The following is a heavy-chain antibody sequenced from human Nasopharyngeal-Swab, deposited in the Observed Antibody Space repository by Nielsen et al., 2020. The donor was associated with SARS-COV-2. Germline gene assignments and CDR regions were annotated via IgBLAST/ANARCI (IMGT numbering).Heavy chain of an antibody. CDR3: ASLGPVVVVVAATCRGWFDP. CDR2: ISSSSSYI. Sequence: GESLKISCAASGFTFSSYSMNWVRQAPGKGLEWVSSISSSSSYIYYAGSVKGRFTISRDNAKNALYLQMNSLRAEDTAVYYCASLGPVVVVVAATCRGWFDPWGQGTLVTVSS. J-gene: IGHJ5*02. V-gene: IGHV3-21*01. CDR1: GFTFSSYS. D-gene: IGHD2-15*01.